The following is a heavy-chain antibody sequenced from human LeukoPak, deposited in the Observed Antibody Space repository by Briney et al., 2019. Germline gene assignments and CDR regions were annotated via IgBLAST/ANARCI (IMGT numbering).Heavy chain of an antibody. V-gene: IGHV3-23*01. CDR2: ISAGGGST. D-gene: IGHD3-9*01. CDR3: AKLPPYDILTGYYSGYYFHY. Sequence: GGSLRLSCAASGFTFSNYAMRWVRQAPGKGLEWVSVISAGGGSTYYADSVKGRFTISRDNSKSTLYLQMNSLRAEDTAVYYCAKLPPYDILTGYYSGYYFHYWDQGTLVTVSS. CDR1: GFTFSNYA. J-gene: IGHJ4*02.